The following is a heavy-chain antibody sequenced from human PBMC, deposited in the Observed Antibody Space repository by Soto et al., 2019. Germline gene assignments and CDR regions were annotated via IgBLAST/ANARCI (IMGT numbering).Heavy chain of an antibody. Sequence: ASVKVSCKASGYTFTGYYMHWVRQAPGQGLEWMGWINPNSGGTNYAQKFQGWVTMTRDTSISTAYMELSRLRSDDTAVYYCARERVRFGEYYYYYGMDVWGQGTTVTVS. V-gene: IGHV1-2*04. CDR1: GYTFTGYY. D-gene: IGHD3-10*01. CDR2: INPNSGGT. J-gene: IGHJ6*02. CDR3: ARERVRFGEYYYYYGMDV.